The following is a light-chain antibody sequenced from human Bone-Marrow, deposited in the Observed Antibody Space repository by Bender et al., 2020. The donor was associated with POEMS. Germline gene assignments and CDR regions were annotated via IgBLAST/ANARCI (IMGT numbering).Light chain of an antibody. CDR3: QSYDSDLNGWV. CDR1: TSDIGNYNY. V-gene: IGLV2-14*01. CDR2: EVS. J-gene: IGLJ3*02. Sequence: QSALTQPASVSGSPGQSITITCTGTTSDIGNYNYVSWYQQHPGRAPKLMISEVSKRPSGVSNRFSGSQSGTSASLAITGLQSEDEAAYFCQSYDSDLNGWVFGGGTKVTVL.